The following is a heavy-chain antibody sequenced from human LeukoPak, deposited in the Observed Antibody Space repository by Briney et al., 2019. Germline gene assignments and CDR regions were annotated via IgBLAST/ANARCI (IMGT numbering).Heavy chain of an antibody. J-gene: IGHJ6*03. D-gene: IGHD3-16*01. CDR2: ISGSGGST. Sequence: GGSLRLSCAASGFTFSSYGMSWVRQAPGKGLEWVSAISGSGGSTYYADSVKGRFTISRDNSKNTLYLQMNSLRAEDTAVYYCAKSAFAGFSAAYYYMDVWGKGTTVTVSS. CDR1: GFTFSSYG. V-gene: IGHV3-23*01. CDR3: AKSAFAGFSAAYYYMDV.